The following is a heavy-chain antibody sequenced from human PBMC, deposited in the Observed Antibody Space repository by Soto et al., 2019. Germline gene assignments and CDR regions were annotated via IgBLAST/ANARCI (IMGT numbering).Heavy chain of an antibody. CDR1: GYSFTTYG. J-gene: IGHJ6*02. CDR3: AKNGHPPYYYYGMDV. CDR2: ISGYNGDT. Sequence: GASVKVSCKASGYSFTTYGISWVRQAPGQGLEWMGWISGYNGDTNNAQKFQDRVTMTTDRSTTTAYLELRSLTSDDTAVYYCAKNGHPPYYYYGMDVWG. D-gene: IGHD2-8*01. V-gene: IGHV1-18*01.